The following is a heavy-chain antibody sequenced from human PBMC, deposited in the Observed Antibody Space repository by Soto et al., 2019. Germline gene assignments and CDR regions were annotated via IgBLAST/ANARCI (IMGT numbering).Heavy chain of an antibody. J-gene: IGHJ3*02. D-gene: IGHD3-10*01. CDR1: GFTFSSYS. V-gene: IGHV3-21*01. CDR3: ARGLITMVRGVSLHDAFDI. CDR2: ISSSSSYI. Sequence: ESGGGLVKPGGSLSLSWAASGFTFSSYSMNWVRQAPGKGLEWVSSISSSSSYIYYADSVKGRFTISRDNAKNSLYLQMNSLRAEDTAVYYCARGLITMVRGVSLHDAFDIWGQGTMVTVSS.